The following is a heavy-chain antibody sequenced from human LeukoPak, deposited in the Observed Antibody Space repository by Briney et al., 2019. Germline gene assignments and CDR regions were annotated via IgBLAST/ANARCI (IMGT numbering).Heavy chain of an antibody. Sequence: GGSLRLSCAASGFSFSSYAMSWVRQAPGKGLEWVSAISGSGGSTYYADSVKGRFTISRDNSRNTLYLQMNSLRAEDTAVYYCAKNIALYCGSGSCYSDYWGQGTLVTVSS. CDR3: AKNIALYCGSGSCYSDY. V-gene: IGHV3-23*01. D-gene: IGHD2-15*01. J-gene: IGHJ4*02. CDR2: ISGSGGST. CDR1: GFSFSSYA.